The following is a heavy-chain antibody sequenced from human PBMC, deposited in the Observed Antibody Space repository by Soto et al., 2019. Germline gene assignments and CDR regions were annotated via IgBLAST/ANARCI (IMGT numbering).Heavy chain of an antibody. J-gene: IGHJ4*02. CDR1: GGSFSGYY. Sequence: SETLSLTCAVYGGSFSGYYWSWIRQPPGKGLEWIGEINHSGSTNYNPSLKSRVTISVDTSKNQFSLKLSSVTAADTAAYYCARRSGYSYGYRGRNFDYWGQGTLVTVSS. D-gene: IGHD5-18*01. CDR3: ARRSGYSYGYRGRNFDY. V-gene: IGHV4-34*01. CDR2: INHSGST.